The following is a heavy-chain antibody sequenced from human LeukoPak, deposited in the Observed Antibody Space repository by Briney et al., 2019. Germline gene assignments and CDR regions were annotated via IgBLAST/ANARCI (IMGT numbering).Heavy chain of an antibody. CDR2: TANKANGYYS. CDR3: ATGVKGLRGAFDI. CDR1: GFTSSDHY. V-gene: IGHV3-72*01. D-gene: IGHD2-21*01. J-gene: IGHJ3*02. Sequence: GGSLRLSCAASGFTSSDHYMDWVRQAPGMGLEWVGRTANKANGYYSQYAASVRGRFTVSRDESENSLYLQMNSLKTDDTAVHYCATGVKGLRGAFDIWGQGTVVIVSS.